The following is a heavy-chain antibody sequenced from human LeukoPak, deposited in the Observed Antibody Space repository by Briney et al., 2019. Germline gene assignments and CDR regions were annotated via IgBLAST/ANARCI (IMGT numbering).Heavy chain of an antibody. CDR1: GFTFSSYG. D-gene: IGHD3-10*01. V-gene: IGHV3-33*01. CDR3: ARGAITMVRGVIIYYFDY. Sequence: GGSLRLSCAASGFTFSSYGMHWVRQAPGKGLEWVAVIWYDGSNKYYADSVKGRFTISRDNSKNTLYLQMNSLRAEDTAVYYCARGAITMVRGVIIYYFDYWGQGTLVTVSS. J-gene: IGHJ4*02. CDR2: IWYDGSNK.